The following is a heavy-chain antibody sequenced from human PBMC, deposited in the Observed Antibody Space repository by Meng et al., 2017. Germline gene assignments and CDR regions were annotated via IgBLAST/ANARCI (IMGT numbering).Heavy chain of an antibody. CDR2: ISSSGSTI. D-gene: IGHD6-19*01. CDR3: ARDSLAIAVAGRGLDY. Sequence: GGSLRLSCAASGFTFSSYEMNWVRQAPGKGLEWVSYISSSGSTIYYADSVKGRFTISRDNAKNSLYLQMNSLRAEDTAAYYCARDSLAIAVAGRGLDYWGQGTLVTVSS. J-gene: IGHJ4*02. CDR1: GFTFSSYE. V-gene: IGHV3-48*03.